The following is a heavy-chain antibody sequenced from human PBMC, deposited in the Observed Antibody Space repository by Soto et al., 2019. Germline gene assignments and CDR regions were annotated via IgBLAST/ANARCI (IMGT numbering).Heavy chain of an antibody. V-gene: IGHV3-23*01. CDR3: AKDPLTRGWFDP. CDR2: ISAGGTT. Sequence: EVQLLESGGGLVQPGESLRLSCVASGFTFSGNAMTWVRQAPGKGLHWVSGISAGGTTYYADSAKGRFTSSRDNSKNTLYLQRNSLRADDTAVYYCAKDPLTRGWFDPWGQGTLVTVAS. CDR1: GFTFSGNA. J-gene: IGHJ5*02.